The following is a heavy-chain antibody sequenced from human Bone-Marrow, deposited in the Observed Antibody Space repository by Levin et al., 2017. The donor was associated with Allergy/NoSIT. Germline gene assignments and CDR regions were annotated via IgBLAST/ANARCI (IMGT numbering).Heavy chain of an antibody. D-gene: IGHD4-17*01. CDR2: IYHRGST. CDR1: GGSINNGGYY. Sequence: SETLSLTCTVSGGSINNGGYYWSWIRHRPGKGLEWIGYIYHRGSTHYNPSLESRVTLSVDTSQNQFSLKLSSVTAADTAVYYCAGHLMTTVTDVDHWGQGALVTVSS. V-gene: IGHV4-31*03. CDR3: AGHLMTTVTDVDH. J-gene: IGHJ4*02.